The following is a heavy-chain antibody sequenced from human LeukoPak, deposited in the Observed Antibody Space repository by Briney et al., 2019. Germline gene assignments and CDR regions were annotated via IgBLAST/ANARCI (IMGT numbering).Heavy chain of an antibody. CDR3: AKDLRYYDSSAYSLDY. D-gene: IGHD3-22*01. Sequence: GRSLRLSCAASGFTFSSYGMHWVRQAPGKGLEWVAVISFDGSNKYYADSVKGRFTISRDDSKNTLYLQMNSLTAEDTAVFYCAKDLRYYDSSAYSLDYWGQGTLVTVSS. V-gene: IGHV3-30*18. J-gene: IGHJ4*02. CDR1: GFTFSSYG. CDR2: ISFDGSNK.